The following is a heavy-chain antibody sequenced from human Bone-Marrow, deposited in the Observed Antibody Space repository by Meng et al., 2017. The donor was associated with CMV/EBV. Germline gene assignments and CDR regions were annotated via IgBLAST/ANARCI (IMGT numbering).Heavy chain of an antibody. D-gene: IGHD2-15*01. V-gene: IGHV4-39*07. Sequence: GSLRLSCTVSGGSVSSSSYYWGWIRQPPGKGREWIGSIYYSGSTYYNPSLKSRVTISVDTSKSQFSLKLSSVTAADTAVYYCARAALYSPFDYWGQGTLVTVSS. CDR2: IYYSGST. CDR1: GGSVSSSSYY. J-gene: IGHJ4*02. CDR3: ARAALYSPFDY.